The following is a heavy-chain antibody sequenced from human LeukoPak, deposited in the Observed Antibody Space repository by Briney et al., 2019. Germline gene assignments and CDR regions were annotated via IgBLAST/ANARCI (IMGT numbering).Heavy chain of an antibody. J-gene: IGHJ4*02. CDR3: VRESGAAVAGTRYDYFDY. V-gene: IGHV3-74*01. CDR1: GFTFSRYW. Sequence: GGSQRLSCAASGFTFSRYWMHWVRHAPGKGLVWVSRINSDVSTTSYADSVKGRFTISRDNARNTLYLQMNSLRAEDTAVYYCVRESGAAVAGTRYDYFDYWGQGTLVTVAS. D-gene: IGHD6-19*01. CDR2: INSDVSTT.